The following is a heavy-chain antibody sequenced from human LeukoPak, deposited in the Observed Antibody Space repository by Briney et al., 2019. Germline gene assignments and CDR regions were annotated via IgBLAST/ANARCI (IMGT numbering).Heavy chain of an antibody. V-gene: IGHV3-30*18. J-gene: IGHJ6*04. CDR1: GFTFSSYG. Sequence: GRSLRLSCAASGFTFSSYGMHWVRKAPGKGLEWVAVISYDGSNKYYADSVKGRFTISRDNSKNTLYLQMNSLRAEDTAVYYCAKDAQSSKELLRYFDWLGPYYGMDVWGKGTTVTVSS. D-gene: IGHD3-9*01. CDR2: ISYDGSNK. CDR3: AKDAQSSKELLRYFDWLGPYYGMDV.